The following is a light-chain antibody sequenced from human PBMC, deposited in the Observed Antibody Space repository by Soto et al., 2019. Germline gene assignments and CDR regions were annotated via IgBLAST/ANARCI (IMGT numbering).Light chain of an antibody. CDR3: CSHVGGSSPQWV. CDR2: EVN. CDR1: SNDVGGYNL. Sequence: QSVLTQPASVSGSPGQSITISCTGTSNDVGGYNLGSWFQQHPGKAPKLMISEVNKRPSGVSNRFSGSKSANTASLTISGLRAEHEADYYCCSHVGGSSPQWVFGGGTKVTVL. J-gene: IGLJ3*02. V-gene: IGLV2-23*02.